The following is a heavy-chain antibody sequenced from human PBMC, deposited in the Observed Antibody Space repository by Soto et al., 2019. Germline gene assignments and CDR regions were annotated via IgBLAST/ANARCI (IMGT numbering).Heavy chain of an antibody. D-gene: IGHD3-22*01. CDR3: ATNSSGYYYGGY. CDR1: GFTFSSYS. Sequence: YLRLSCAASGFTFSSYSMNWVRQAPGKGLEWVSSISSSSSYIYYADSVKGRFTISRDNAKNSLYLQMNSLRAEDTAVYYCATNSSGYYYGGYWGQGTLVTVSS. J-gene: IGHJ4*02. CDR2: ISSSSSYI. V-gene: IGHV3-21*01.